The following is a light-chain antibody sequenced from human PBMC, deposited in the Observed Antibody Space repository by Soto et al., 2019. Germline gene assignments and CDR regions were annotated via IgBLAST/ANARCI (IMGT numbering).Light chain of an antibody. CDR2: GAS. Sequence: EIVLTQSPGTLSLSPGERATLSCRASQSVSSGSLAWYQQKPGQAPRLLLYGASNRATGIPDRFSGSGSGTAFTLTISRLEPEDFAVYSCQHYGSSPYTFGQGTKLEI. J-gene: IGKJ2*01. CDR3: QHYGSSPYT. CDR1: QSVSSGS. V-gene: IGKV3-20*01.